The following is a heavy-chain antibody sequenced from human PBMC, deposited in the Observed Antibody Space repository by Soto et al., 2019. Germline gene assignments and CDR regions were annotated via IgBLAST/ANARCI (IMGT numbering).Heavy chain of an antibody. V-gene: IGHV1-69*13. J-gene: IGHJ5*02. CDR1: GGTFSSYA. D-gene: IGHD3-10*02. CDR3: ASMSSRETYWFDP. Sequence: GASVKVSCKASGGTFSSYAISWVRQAPGQGLEWMGGIIPIFGTANYAQKFQGRVTITADESTSTAYMELSSLRSEDTAVYYCASMSSRETYWFDPWGQGTLVTVSS. CDR2: IIPIFGTA.